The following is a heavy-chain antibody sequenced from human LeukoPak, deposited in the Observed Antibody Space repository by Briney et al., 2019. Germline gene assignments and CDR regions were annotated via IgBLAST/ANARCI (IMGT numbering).Heavy chain of an antibody. V-gene: IGHV4-30-4*08. J-gene: IGHJ6*03. CDR3: ASSIVVVPAAMDYYYMDV. Sequence: SETLSPTCTVSGGSISSGDYYWSWIRQPPGKGLEWIGYIYYSGSTYYNPSLKIRVTISVDTSKNQFSLKLSSVTAADTAVYYCASSIVVVPAAMDYYYMDVWGKGTTVTVSS. D-gene: IGHD2-2*01. CDR2: IYYSGST. CDR1: GGSISSGDYY.